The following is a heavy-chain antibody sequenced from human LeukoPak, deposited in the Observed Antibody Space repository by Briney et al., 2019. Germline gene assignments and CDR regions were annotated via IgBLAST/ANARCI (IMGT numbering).Heavy chain of an antibody. V-gene: IGHV3-21*04. Sequence: GGSLRLSCAASGFTFSSYSMNWVRQAPGKGLEWVSSISSSSSYIYYADSVKGRFTISRDNSKNTLYLQMNSLRAEDTAVYYCAKRYGEYLFDYWGQGTLVTVSS. J-gene: IGHJ4*02. CDR2: ISSSSSYI. D-gene: IGHD3-10*01. CDR3: AKRYGEYLFDY. CDR1: GFTFSSYS.